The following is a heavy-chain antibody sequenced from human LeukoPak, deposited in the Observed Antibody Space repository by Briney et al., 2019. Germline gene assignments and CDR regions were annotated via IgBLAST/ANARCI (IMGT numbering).Heavy chain of an antibody. J-gene: IGHJ4*02. Sequence: GASVKVSCKASGYFFTAFYLHWVRQAPGQGLEWMGWINPNSGGTNYAQKFQGRVTMTRDTSISTAYMELSRLRSDDTAVYYCARGGIAAAGTAYWGQGTLVTVSS. D-gene: IGHD6-13*01. CDR1: GYFFTAFY. CDR2: INPNSGGT. V-gene: IGHV1-2*02. CDR3: ARGGIAAAGTAY.